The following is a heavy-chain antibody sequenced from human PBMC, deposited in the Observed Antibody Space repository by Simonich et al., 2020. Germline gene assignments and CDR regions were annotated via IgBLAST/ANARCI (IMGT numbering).Heavy chain of an antibody. CDR1: GYTFTGYY. CDR3: ARVPGIYYYYGMDV. Sequence: GAEVKKPGASVKVSCKASGYTFTGYYMNGVRQAPGQGLEWMGRINPNSGGTNYAQKCQGRVTMTMDTSISTAYMGLSRLSSDDTAVYYCARVPGIYYYYGMDVWGQGTTVTVSS. J-gene: IGHJ6*02. D-gene: IGHD3-10*01. CDR2: INPNSGGT. V-gene: IGHV1-2*06.